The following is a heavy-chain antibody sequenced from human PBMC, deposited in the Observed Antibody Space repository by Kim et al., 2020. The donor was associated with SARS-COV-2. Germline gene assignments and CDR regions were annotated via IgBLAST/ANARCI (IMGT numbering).Heavy chain of an antibody. CDR1: GFTFSSYS. J-gene: IGHJ3*02. CDR2: ISSSSSYI. CDR3: AREINDFWSGYYTLNDAFDI. Sequence: GGSLRLSCAASGFTFSSYSMNWVRQAPGKGLEWVSSISSSSSYIYYADSVKGRFTISRDNAKNSLYLQMNSLRAEDTAVYYCAREINDFWSGYYTLNDAFDIWGQGTMVTVSS. V-gene: IGHV3-21*01. D-gene: IGHD3-3*01.